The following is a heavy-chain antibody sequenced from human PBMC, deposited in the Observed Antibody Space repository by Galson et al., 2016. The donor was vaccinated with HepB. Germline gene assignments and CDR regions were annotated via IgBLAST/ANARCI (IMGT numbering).Heavy chain of an antibody. CDR2: ITGTGGGT. D-gene: IGHD1-7*01. J-gene: IGHJ6*02. CDR1: GFSFSTFA. CDR3: AKDHTGSTVGWSDGMDV. Sequence: SLRLSCAASGFSFSTFAMSWVRQAPGKGLEWISGITGTGGGTYYADSVKGRFTISRDTSKNTLFLQLSSLRVEDTAVYYCAKDHTGSTVGWSDGMDVWGQGTRFTVSS. V-gene: IGHV3-23*01.